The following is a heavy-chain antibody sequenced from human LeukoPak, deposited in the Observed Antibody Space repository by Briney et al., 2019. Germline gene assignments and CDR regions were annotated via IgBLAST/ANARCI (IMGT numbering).Heavy chain of an antibody. CDR1: GGTFSSYA. D-gene: IGHD1-26*01. CDR2: IIPIFGTA. CDR3: ARDSGSYHRSRGSAFDI. V-gene: IGHV1-69*06. Sequence: GASVKVSCKASGGTFSSYAISWVRQAPGQGLEWMGGIIPIFGTANYAQKFQGRVTITADKSTSTAYMELSSLRSEDTAVYYCARDSGSYHRSRGSAFDIWGQGTMVTVSS. J-gene: IGHJ3*02.